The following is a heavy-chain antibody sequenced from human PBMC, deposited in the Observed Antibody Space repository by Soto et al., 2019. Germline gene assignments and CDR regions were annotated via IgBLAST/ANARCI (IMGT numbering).Heavy chain of an antibody. Sequence: GGSLRLSCAASGFTFSSYAMHWVRQAPGKGLEWVAVISYDGSNKYYADSVKGRFTISRDNSKNTLYLQMNSLRAEDTAVYYCVRDCSSTSCYKGGLDYWGQGTLVTVSS. D-gene: IGHD2-2*01. CDR1: GFTFSSYA. CDR3: VRDCSSTSCYKGGLDY. V-gene: IGHV3-30*04. J-gene: IGHJ4*02. CDR2: ISYDGSNK.